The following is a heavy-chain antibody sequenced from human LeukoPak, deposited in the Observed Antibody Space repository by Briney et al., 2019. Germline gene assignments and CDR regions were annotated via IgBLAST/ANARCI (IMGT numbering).Heavy chain of an antibody. CDR2: INHSGST. D-gene: IGHD3-9*01. J-gene: IGHJ4*02. Sequence: TPSETLSLTCAVYGGSFSGYYWSWIRQPPGKGLEWIGEINHSGSTNYNPSLKSRVTISVETSKNQFSLMLSPVTAAEAAVYYCAKGWFTGILTGYYPERYFDYWGQGTLVTVSS. CDR1: GGSFSGYY. CDR3: AKGWFTGILTGYYPERYFDY. V-gene: IGHV4-34*01.